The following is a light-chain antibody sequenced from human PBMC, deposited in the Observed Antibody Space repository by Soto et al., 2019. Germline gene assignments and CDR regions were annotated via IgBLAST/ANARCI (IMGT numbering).Light chain of an antibody. CDR2: NNN. CDR3: AAWDDSLNGLV. V-gene: IGLV1-44*01. CDR1: SSNIGSNT. J-gene: IGLJ1*01. Sequence: QSVLTQPHSASGTPGQRVTIACSGSSSNIGSNTVNWYQQLPGTAPKLLIYNNNQRPSVVPDRFSGSKSGTSASLAISGLQSEDEADYYCAAWDDSLNGLVFGTGTKLTVL.